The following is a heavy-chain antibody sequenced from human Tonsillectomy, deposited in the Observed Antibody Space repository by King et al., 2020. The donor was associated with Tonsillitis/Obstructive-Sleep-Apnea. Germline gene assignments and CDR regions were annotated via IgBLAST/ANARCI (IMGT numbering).Heavy chain of an antibody. CDR2: INPSCGST. CDR1: GYTFTSYD. Sequence: VQLVESGAEVKKPGASVKVSCKASGYTFTSYDMHWVRQAPGQGLEWMGIINPSCGSTSYAQKVQGRVTMTSDTSTSTVYMELSSLRSEDTAVYYCARILREYSGYNAFDIWGQGTMVTVSS. CDR3: ARILREYSGYNAFDI. J-gene: IGHJ3*02. V-gene: IGHV1-46*01. D-gene: IGHD5-12*01.